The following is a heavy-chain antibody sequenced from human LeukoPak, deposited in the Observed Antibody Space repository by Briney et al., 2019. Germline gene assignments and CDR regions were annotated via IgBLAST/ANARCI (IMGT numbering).Heavy chain of an antibody. CDR1: GFTFSNSW. Sequence: SGRSLRLSCAASGFTFSNSWMSWVRQPPGKGLEWVANINPGGSEQYYIDSVKGRFIISRDNAKNSLILQMNSLRAEDTAVYYCASTFYGDSPPYWGQGTLVTVSS. CDR2: INPGGSEQ. D-gene: IGHD4-17*01. CDR3: ASTFYGDSPPY. J-gene: IGHJ4*02. V-gene: IGHV3-7*02.